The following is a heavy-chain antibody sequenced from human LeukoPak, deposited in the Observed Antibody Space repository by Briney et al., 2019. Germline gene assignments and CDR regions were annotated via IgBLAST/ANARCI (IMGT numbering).Heavy chain of an antibody. CDR3: ARHRIAAAGTPFDY. V-gene: IGHV4-39*01. J-gene: IGHJ4*02. Sequence: SVTLSLTCTVSGGSISSSSYYWGWIRQPPGKGLEWIGSIYYSGSTYYNPSLKSRVTISVDTSKNQFSLKLSSVTAADTAVYYCARHRIAAAGTPFDYWGQGTLVTVSS. CDR2: IYYSGST. CDR1: GGSISSSSYY. D-gene: IGHD6-13*01.